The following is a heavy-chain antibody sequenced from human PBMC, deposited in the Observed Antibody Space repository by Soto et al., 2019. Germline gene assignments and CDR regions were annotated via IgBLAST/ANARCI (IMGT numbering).Heavy chain of an antibody. CDR2: INYSGDTT. CDR3: AKPPYSGSWAIDS. V-gene: IGHV3-23*01. J-gene: IGHJ4*02. CDR1: GFSSASYA. D-gene: IGHD6-13*01. Sequence: EVQLLESGGGLVQPGGSLRLSCAASGFSSASYAMTWVRQAPGKGLEWVSFINYSGDTTYYADSVRGRFTISRDNSKNTLFLQIDSLRAEDTAVYYCAKPPYSGSWAIDSWGQGTLVTVSS.